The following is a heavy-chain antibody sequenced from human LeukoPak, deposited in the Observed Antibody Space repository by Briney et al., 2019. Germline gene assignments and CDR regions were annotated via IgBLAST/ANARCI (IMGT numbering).Heavy chain of an antibody. Sequence: GGSLRLSCEAFGFTFRSNAMHWVRQAPGKGLEWVAVISYDGSNKYYADSVKGRFTISRDNAKNSLYLQMNSLRAEDTAVYYCARSHSGDDYWGQGTLVTVSS. CDR3: ARSHSGDDY. V-gene: IGHV3-30*04. J-gene: IGHJ4*02. CDR1: GFTFRSNA. CDR2: ISYDGSNK. D-gene: IGHD2-21*01.